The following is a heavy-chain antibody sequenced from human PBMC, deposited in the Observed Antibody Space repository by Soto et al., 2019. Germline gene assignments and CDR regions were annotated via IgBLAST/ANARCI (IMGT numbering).Heavy chain of an antibody. J-gene: IGHJ4*02. V-gene: IGHV1-69*02. CDR3: ARGTTDGYKAALGY. CDR1: GGTFSSYT. Sequence: QVQLVQSGAEVKKPGSSVKVSCKASGGTFSSYTISWVRQAPGQGLEWMGRIIPILGIANYAQKFQGRVTITADKSTSTAYMELSSLRSEDTAVYYCARGTTDGYKAALGYWGQGTLVTVSS. CDR2: IIPILGIA. D-gene: IGHD5-12*01.